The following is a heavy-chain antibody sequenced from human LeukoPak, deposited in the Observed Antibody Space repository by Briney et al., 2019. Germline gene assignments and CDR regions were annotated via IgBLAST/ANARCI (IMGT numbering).Heavy chain of an antibody. V-gene: IGHV3-21*01. CDR3: ARRASTERGHSYGLDY. Sequence: PGGSLRLSCAASGFSFRSYSMNWVRQAPGKGLEWVASISFSGTYIYYADSLKGRITISRDNARRSLFLQMNSLRAEDSAVYYCARRASTERGHSYGLDYWGQGTLVTVSS. D-gene: IGHD5-18*01. CDR1: GFSFRSYS. J-gene: IGHJ4*02. CDR2: ISFSGTYI.